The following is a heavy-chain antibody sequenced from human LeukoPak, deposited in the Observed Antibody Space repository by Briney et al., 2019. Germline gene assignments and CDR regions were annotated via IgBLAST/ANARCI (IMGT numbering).Heavy chain of an antibody. J-gene: IGHJ1*01. CDR3: ARTCSSSSCYMVH. CDR2: INVYNGNT. V-gene: IGHV1-18*01. D-gene: IGHD2-2*02. Sequence: GASVKVSCKASGYTFANFGITWVRQAPGQGLEWMGWINVYNGNTNYAQNLQGRVTMTTDTSTSTAYMELRSLRSDDTALYYCARTCSSSSCYMVHWGQRTLVSVSS. CDR1: GYTFANFG.